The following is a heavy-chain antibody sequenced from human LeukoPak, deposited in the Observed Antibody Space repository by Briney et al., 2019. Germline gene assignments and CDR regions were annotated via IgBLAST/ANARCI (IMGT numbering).Heavy chain of an antibody. Sequence: SETLSLTCAVSGGSFSGYYWSWIRQPPGKGLEWIGEINHSGSTNYNPSLKSRVTISVDTSKNHFSLKLSSVTAADTAVYYCARGYYYDSPWGFDYWGQGTLVTVSS. CDR2: INHSGST. D-gene: IGHD3-22*01. J-gene: IGHJ4*02. V-gene: IGHV4-34*01. CDR1: GGSFSGYY. CDR3: ARGYYYDSPWGFDY.